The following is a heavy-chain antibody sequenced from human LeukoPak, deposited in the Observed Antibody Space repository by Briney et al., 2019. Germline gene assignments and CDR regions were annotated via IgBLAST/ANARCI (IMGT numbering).Heavy chain of an antibody. D-gene: IGHD6-13*01. CDR3: AKNRVGQLVPGDFDY. J-gene: IGHJ4*02. CDR2: IRYDGSNK. CDR1: GFTFSSYG. Sequence: GGSLRLSCAASGFTFSSYGMHWVRQAPGKGLEWVAFIRYDGSNKYYADSVKGRFTISRDNSKNTLYLQMNSLRAEDTAVYYCAKNRVGQLVPGDFDYWGQGTLVTVPS. V-gene: IGHV3-30*02.